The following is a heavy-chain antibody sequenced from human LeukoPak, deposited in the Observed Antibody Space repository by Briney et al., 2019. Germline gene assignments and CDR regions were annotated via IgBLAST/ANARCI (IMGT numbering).Heavy chain of an antibody. CDR1: GFTFSSYA. Sequence: PGGSLRLSCAASGFTFSSYAMSWVRQAPGKGLEWVSTINSGGNTYYADSVKGRFTISRDNAKNTLYLQMNSLRAEDTAVYYCAKAQSRIWDDWFDPWGQGTLVTVSS. V-gene: IGHV3-23*01. CDR2: INSGGNT. J-gene: IGHJ5*02. CDR3: AKAQSRIWDDWFDP. D-gene: IGHD2-15*01.